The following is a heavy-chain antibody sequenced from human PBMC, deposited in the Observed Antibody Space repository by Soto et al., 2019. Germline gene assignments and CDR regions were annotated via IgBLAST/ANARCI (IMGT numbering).Heavy chain of an antibody. D-gene: IGHD3-22*01. CDR2: IYYSGST. J-gene: IGHJ4*02. CDR3: ARAFDDSSGYYGGLGY. CDR1: GGSISSGDYY. V-gene: IGHV4-30-4*01. Sequence: SETRSLTCTVSGGSISSGDYYWSWIRQPPGKGLEWIGYIYYSGSTYYNPSLKSRVTISIDTSKNQLSLRLSSVTAADTAVYYCARAFDDSSGYYGGLGYWGQGTLVTVSS.